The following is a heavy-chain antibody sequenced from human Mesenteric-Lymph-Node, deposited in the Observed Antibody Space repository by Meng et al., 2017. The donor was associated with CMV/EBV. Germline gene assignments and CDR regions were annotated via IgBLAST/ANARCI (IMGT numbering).Heavy chain of an antibody. CDR3: ARRGNYDSDYSEY. V-gene: IGHV4-39*01. CDR2: VHHSGTT. CDR1: GDSISNSTYY. J-gene: IGHJ4*02. D-gene: IGHD3-22*01. Sequence: QLRLQESGPGLVKPSEPLSLSCIVSGDSISNSTYYWTWIRQPPGKGLEWIGSVHHSGTTYYNPSLKGRLTISVDTSANLFSLRLTTVTAADTATYYCARRGNYDSDYSEYWGQGTLVTVSS.